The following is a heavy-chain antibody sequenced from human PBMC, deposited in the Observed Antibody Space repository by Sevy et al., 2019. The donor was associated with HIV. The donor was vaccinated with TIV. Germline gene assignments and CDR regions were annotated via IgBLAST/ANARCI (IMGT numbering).Heavy chain of an antibody. CDR1: GDSVSSNSAA. J-gene: IGHJ3*02. CDR3: ARVGDYVWGSYRFDAFDI. V-gene: IGHV6-1*01. Sequence: SQTLSLTCAISGDSVSSNSAAWNWIRQSPSRGLEWLGRTYYRSKWYNDYAVSVKSRITINPDTSKNQFSLQLNSVTPEDTAVYYCARVGDYVWGSYRFDAFDIWGQGTMVTVSS. CDR2: TYYRSKWYN. D-gene: IGHD3-16*02.